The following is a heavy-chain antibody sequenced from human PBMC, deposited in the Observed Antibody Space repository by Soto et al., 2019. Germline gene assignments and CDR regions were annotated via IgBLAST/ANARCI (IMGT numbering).Heavy chain of an antibody. CDR2: ISTSAYST. J-gene: IGHJ4*02. V-gene: IGHV3-23*01. Sequence: EVQLLESGGGLVKPGGSLRLSCTASGFTFSSYAMTWVRQAPGKGLEWVSTISTSAYSTYYADSVKGRFTISRDNSKNTLYLQMDSLTAEDTAVYYCAHGGYDPLAAFHYWGQGTLVTVSS. D-gene: IGHD5-12*01. CDR1: GFTFSSYA. CDR3: AHGGYDPLAAFHY.